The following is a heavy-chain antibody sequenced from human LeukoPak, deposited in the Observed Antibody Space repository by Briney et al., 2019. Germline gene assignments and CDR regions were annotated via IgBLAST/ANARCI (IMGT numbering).Heavy chain of an antibody. CDR3: ARVQYSRFDP. CDR2: IYYSGST. J-gene: IGHJ5*02. Sequence: RPSETLSLTCTVSGGSISSYYWSWIRQPPGKGLEWIGYIYYSGSTNYNPSLKSRVTISVDTSKNQFSLKLSSVTAADTAVYYCARVQYSRFDPWGQGTLVTVSS. D-gene: IGHD2-21*01. CDR1: GGSISSYY. V-gene: IGHV4-59*01.